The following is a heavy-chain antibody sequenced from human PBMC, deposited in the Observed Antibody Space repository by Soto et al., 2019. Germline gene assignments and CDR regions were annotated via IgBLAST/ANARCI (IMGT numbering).Heavy chain of an antibody. V-gene: IGHV4-31*03. Sequence: QLQLQESGPGLVKPSQTLSLTCTVSGGSISSGGYYWSWIRQHPGKGLEWIGYIDYSGSTYYTPSLKSRVTISVDTSKNQFSLKLSSVTAADTAVYYCARVWGIAARQGPLTFDYWGQGTLVTVSS. CDR1: GGSISSGGYY. D-gene: IGHD6-6*01. J-gene: IGHJ4*02. CDR2: IDYSGST. CDR3: ARVWGIAARQGPLTFDY.